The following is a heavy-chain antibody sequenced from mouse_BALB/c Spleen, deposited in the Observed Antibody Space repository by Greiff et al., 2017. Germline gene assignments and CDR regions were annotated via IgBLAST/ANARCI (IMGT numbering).Heavy chain of an antibody. Sequence: VKLQESGPGLVAPSQSLSITCTVSGFSLTSYGVHWVRQPPGKGLEWLGVIWAGGSTNYNSALMSRLSISKDNSKSQVFLKMNSLQTDDTAMYYCARDGLGSSSYFDVWGAGTTVTVSS. J-gene: IGHJ1*01. CDR2: IWAGGST. V-gene: IGHV2-9*02. CDR1: GFSLTSYG. D-gene: IGHD1-1*01. CDR3: ARDGLGSSSYFDV.